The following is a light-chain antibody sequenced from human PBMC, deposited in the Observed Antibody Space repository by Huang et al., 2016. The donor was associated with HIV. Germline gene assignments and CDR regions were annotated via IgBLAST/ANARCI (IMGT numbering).Light chain of an antibody. V-gene: IGKV3D-15*01. CDR3: QQYNKWPRT. Sequence: DILMTQSPVTLFVPPGERATLSCRASQHLGSNLAWYQKKPGHPPRLLIYDASARATGAPARVSGSGSKPDFNLAIDSLQSVDSALYFCQQYNKWPRTFGQGTKLEIK. CDR1: QHLGSN. CDR2: DAS. J-gene: IGKJ1*01.